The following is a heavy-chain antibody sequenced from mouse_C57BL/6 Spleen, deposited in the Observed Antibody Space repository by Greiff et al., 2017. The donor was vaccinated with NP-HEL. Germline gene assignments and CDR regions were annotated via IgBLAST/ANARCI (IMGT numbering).Heavy chain of an antibody. CDR2: IRSKSNNYAT. CDR1: GFSFNTYA. D-gene: IGHD2-4*01. V-gene: IGHV10-1*01. CDR3: VRHWDDYAAWFAY. Sequence: EVKLVESGGGLVQPKGSLKLSCAASGFSFNTYAMNWVRQAPGKGLEWVARIRSKSNNYATYYADSVKDRFTISRDDSESMLYLQMNNLKTEDTAMYYCVRHWDDYAAWFAYWGQGTLVTVSA. J-gene: IGHJ3*01.